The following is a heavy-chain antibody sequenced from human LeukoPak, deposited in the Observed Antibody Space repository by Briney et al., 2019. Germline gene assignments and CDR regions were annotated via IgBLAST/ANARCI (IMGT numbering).Heavy chain of an antibody. CDR1: GGSFSGYY. D-gene: IGHD3-16*01. J-gene: IGHJ4*02. V-gene: IGHV4-34*01. CDR3: ARRRLGEFFDY. CDR2: INHSGST. Sequence: PSETLSLTCAVYGGSFSGYYWSWIRQPPGKGLEWIGEINHSGSTNYNPSLKSRVSISVNTSKNQFSLKLSSVTAADTAVYYCARRRLGEFFDYWGQGTLVTVSS.